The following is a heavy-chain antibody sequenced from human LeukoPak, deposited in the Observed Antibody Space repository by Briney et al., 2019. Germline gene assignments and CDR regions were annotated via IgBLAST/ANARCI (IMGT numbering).Heavy chain of an antibody. CDR1: GFTFSTYS. J-gene: IGHJ2*01. V-gene: IGHV3-48*02. CDR3: ARTISSFDL. CDR2: ISSRSTTI. D-gene: IGHD2/OR15-2a*01. Sequence: GGSLRLSCAASGFTFSTYSMNWVRQAPGKGLEWISYISSRSTTIYYADSVKGRFTISRDNAKNSLYLQMNSLRDEDTAVYYCARTISSFDLWGRGTLVTVSS.